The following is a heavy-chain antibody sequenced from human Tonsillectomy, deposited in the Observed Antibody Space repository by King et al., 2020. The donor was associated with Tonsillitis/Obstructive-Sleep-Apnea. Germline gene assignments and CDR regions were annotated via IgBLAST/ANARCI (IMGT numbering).Heavy chain of an antibody. V-gene: IGHV1-18*01. D-gene: IGHD3-22*01. J-gene: IGHJ4*02. CDR2: ISPHNGHT. CDR3: ARDSMSNYYDSSGYYTFNY. Sequence: VQLVESGAEVKKPGASVKVSCKASGYTFTSYGISWVRQAPGQGLEWMAWISPHNGHTNYAQKLQGRVTMTTEKSTSTAYMELRSLRSDDTAVYYCARDSMSNYYDSSGYYTFNYWGQGTLVTVSS. CDR1: GYTFTSYG.